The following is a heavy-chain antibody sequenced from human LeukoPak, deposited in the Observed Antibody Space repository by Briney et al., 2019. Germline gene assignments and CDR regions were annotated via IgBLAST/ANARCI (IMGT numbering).Heavy chain of an antibody. J-gene: IGHJ4*02. CDR1: GFTFSSYG. Sequence: GGSLRLSCAASGFTFSSYGMHWVRQAPGKGLEWVAVISYDGSNKYYADSVKGRFTISRDNSKNTLYLQMNSLRAEDTAVYYCAKALLPMVRGVIIEMDYWGQGTLVTVSS. CDR2: ISYDGSNK. CDR3: AKALLPMVRGVIIEMDY. D-gene: IGHD3-10*01. V-gene: IGHV3-30*18.